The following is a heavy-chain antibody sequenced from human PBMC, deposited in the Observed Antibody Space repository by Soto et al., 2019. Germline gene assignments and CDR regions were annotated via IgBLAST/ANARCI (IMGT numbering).Heavy chain of an antibody. V-gene: IGHV3-15*01. Sequence: EVPMEESGGGLVKPGGSLRLSCAASGFTFSNAWMSWVRQAPGKGLEWVGRIRSKADGGTTDYAAPVKGRFTISRDDSKNTLYLQMNSLKTEDTAVYYCTTVTLLVVAAATGDIWGQGTMVTVSS. J-gene: IGHJ3*02. CDR1: GFTFSNAW. CDR2: IRSKADGGTT. D-gene: IGHD2-15*01. CDR3: TTVTLLVVAAATGDI.